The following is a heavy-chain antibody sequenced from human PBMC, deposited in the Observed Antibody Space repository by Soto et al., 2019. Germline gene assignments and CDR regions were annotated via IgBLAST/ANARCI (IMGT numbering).Heavy chain of an antibody. CDR1: GGSISSDY. J-gene: IGHJ4*02. D-gene: IGHD6-19*01. V-gene: IGHV4-59*08. CDR3: ARQAVAGTDY. Sequence: SETLSLTCTVSGGSISSDYWSWIRQPPGKGLEWIGSIYYSGSTNYNPSLKSRVTISVDTSKNQFSLKLSSVTAADTAVYYCARQAVAGTDYWGQGTLVTVSS. CDR2: IYYSGST.